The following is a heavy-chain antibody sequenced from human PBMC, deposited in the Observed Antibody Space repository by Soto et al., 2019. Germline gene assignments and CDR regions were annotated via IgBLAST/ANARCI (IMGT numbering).Heavy chain of an antibody. V-gene: IGHV3-33*01. Sequence: QVQLVESGGGVVQPGRSLRLSCAASGFTFSSYGMHWVRQAPGKGLEWVAVIWYDGSNKYYADSVKGRFTISRDNSKNTLYLQMNSLRAEDTAVYYCARDVSSRGGCYFDYWGQGTLVTVSS. J-gene: IGHJ4*02. D-gene: IGHD6-19*01. CDR3: ARDVSSRGGCYFDY. CDR2: IWYDGSNK. CDR1: GFTFSSYG.